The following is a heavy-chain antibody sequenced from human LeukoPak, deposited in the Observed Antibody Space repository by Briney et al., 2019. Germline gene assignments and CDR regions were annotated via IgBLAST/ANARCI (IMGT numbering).Heavy chain of an antibody. J-gene: IGHJ4*02. V-gene: IGHV4-38-2*02. CDR2: IYLSGTT. CDR3: ARTFILSGFSSYFDH. CDR1: GNSMSSGHY. Sequence: SETLSLTCSVSGNSMSSGHYWGWIRQTPGKGLEWIGSIYLSGTTYYNPSLKSRVTISVDTSKNQFSLKLSSVTAADTAVYFCARTFILSGFSSYFDHWGQGTLVTVSS. D-gene: IGHD3-9*01.